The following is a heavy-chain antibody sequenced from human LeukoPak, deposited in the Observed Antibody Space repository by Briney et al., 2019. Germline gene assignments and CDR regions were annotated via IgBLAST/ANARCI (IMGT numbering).Heavy chain of an antibody. V-gene: IGHV3-30*02. CDR2: IGSDGSKQ. D-gene: IGHD3-10*01. CDR1: GFFFTSSD. Sequence: PGGSLRLSCAASGFFFTSSDMNWVRQAPGKGLEWVTFIGSDGSKQYYADSVKGRFSISRDNSRNTVSLQMNSLRLEDTAVYYCATDGSGTSFPYYFESWGQRILVTVSS. J-gene: IGHJ4*02. CDR3: ATDGSGTSFPYYFES.